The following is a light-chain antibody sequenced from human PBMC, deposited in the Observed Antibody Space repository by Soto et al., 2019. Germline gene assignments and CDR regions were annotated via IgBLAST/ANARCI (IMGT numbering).Light chain of an antibody. V-gene: IGKV1-39*01. Sequence: DIQMTQSPSSLSASVGDAVIITCRASQSIGTFLNWYQQKAGKAPRLLLYTASTLQGGVPSRFSGSGSGTEFTLTIRSLQPEDFATYYCQQSYTAPSITFGQGTRLEIK. CDR1: QSIGTF. CDR3: QQSYTAPSIT. CDR2: TAS. J-gene: IGKJ5*01.